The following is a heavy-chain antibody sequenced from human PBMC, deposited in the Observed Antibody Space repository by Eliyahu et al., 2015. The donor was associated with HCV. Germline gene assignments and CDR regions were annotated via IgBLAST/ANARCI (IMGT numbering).Heavy chain of an antibody. J-gene: IGHJ4*02. D-gene: IGHD6-19*01. V-gene: IGHV3-48*01. CDR2: ISSSSSTI. CDR1: GFTFSSYS. CDR3: ARNLIAVAGD. Sequence: VQLVESGGGLVQPGGXLRXSCXAXGFTFSSYSMNXVRQAPGKGLEWVSYISSSSSTIYYADSVKGRFTISRDNAKNSLYLQMNSLRAEDTAVYYCARNLIAVAGDWGQGTLVTVSS.